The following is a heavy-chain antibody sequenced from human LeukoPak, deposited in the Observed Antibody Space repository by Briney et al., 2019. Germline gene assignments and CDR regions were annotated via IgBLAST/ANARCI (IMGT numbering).Heavy chain of an antibody. CDR2: INNVGSST. D-gene: IGHD2/OR15-2a*01. J-gene: IGHJ4*02. V-gene: IGHV3-23*01. Sequence: GGSLRLSCAASGFTFVNYAMSWVRQAPGEGLEWVSSINNVGSSTYFADSVKGRFTISRDNSENTVYLQLNNLRLEDTAVYYCARGRRRGILTTFYGDFDYWGQGTLVTVSS. CDR1: GFTFVNYA. CDR3: ARGRRRGILTTFYGDFDY.